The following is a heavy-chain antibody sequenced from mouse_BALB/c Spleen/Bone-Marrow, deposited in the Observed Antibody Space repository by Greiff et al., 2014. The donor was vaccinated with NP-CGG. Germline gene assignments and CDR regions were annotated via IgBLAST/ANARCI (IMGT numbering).Heavy chain of an antibody. J-gene: IGHJ2*01. CDR3: ARGNGYHFDY. CDR1: GDSITSSY. Sequence: EVQLQQSGPSLVKPSQTLSLTCSVTGDSITSSYWNWIRKFPGNKLEYMGYISYSGNAYYNPSLKSRISLIRDTTKNQYYLQLNSVTTEDTATYFWARGNGYHFDYWGQGTTLTVSS. V-gene: IGHV3-8*02. D-gene: IGHD1-2*01. CDR2: ISYSGNA.